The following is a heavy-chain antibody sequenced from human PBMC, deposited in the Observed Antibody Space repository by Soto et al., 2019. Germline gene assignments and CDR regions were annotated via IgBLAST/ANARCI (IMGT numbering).Heavy chain of an antibody. CDR2: ISGGGGT. CDR3: AKDSISDRETFNFDS. Sequence: GGSLRLSCAASGFTFSSYGMHWVRQAPGKGLEWVSGISGGGGTYYADSVKGRFIISRDNSKNTVYLQMNSLRAEDTAFYYCAKDSISDRETFNFDSWGQGTLVTVSS. J-gene: IGHJ4*02. CDR1: GFTFSSYG. D-gene: IGHD1-26*01. V-gene: IGHV3-NL1*01.